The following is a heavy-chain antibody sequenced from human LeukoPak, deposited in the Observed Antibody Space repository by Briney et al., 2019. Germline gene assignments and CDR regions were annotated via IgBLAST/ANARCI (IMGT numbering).Heavy chain of an antibody. CDR2: ISSNGGST. D-gene: IGHD6-13*01. J-gene: IGHJ4*02. V-gene: IGHV3-64D*06. CDR1: GFTFSSYA. Sequence: GGSLRLSCSASGFTFSSYAMHWVRQAPGKGLEYVSAISSNGGSTYYADSVKGRFTISRDNSKNTLYLQMSSLRAEDTAVYYCVKDFEDSSSWYLWIRSDYFDYWGQGTLVTVSS. CDR3: VKDFEDSSSWYLWIRSDYFDY.